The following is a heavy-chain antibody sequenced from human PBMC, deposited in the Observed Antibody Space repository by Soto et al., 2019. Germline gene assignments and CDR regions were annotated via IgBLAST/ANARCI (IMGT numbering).Heavy chain of an antibody. CDR3: ARGTDDSSGYYHPFRAFDI. CDR2: INHSGST. Sequence: SLTCAVYVGSFSGYYWSWIRQPPGKGLEWIGEINHSGSTNYNPSLKSRVTISVDTSKNQFSLKLSSVTAADTAVYYCARGTDDSSGYYHPFRAFDIWGQGTMVTVS. V-gene: IGHV4-34*01. D-gene: IGHD3-22*01. J-gene: IGHJ3*02. CDR1: VGSFSGYY.